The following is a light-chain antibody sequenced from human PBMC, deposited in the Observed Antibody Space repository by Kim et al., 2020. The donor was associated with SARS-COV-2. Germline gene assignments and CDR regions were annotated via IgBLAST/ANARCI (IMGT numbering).Light chain of an antibody. CDR1: QTVSSSY. Sequence: PGERATHACRASQTVSSSYLAWYQQKPGQAPRLLIYGASSRATGIPDRFSGSGSGTDFTLTISRLEPEDFAVYYCKQYGSSPLTFGGGTKVEI. V-gene: IGKV3-20*01. J-gene: IGKJ4*01. CDR3: KQYGSSPLT. CDR2: GAS.